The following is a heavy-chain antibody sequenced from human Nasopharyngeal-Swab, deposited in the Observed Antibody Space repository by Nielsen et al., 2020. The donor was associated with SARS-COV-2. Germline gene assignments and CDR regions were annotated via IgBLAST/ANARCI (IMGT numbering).Heavy chain of an antibody. D-gene: IGHD6-13*01. Sequence: VRQMPGKGLEWMGRIDPSDSYTNYSPSFQGHVTISADKSISTAYLQWSSLKASDTAMYYCANGIGAAGTVWFDPWGQGTLVTVSS. CDR3: ANGIGAAGTVWFDP. CDR2: IDPSDSYT. J-gene: IGHJ5*02. V-gene: IGHV5-10-1*01.